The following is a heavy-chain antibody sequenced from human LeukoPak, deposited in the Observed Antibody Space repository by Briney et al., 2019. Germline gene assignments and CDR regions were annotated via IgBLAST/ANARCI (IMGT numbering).Heavy chain of an antibody. CDR3: ARVPGRYYYYGMDV. CDR1: GGSFSGYY. Sequence: LSLTCAVYGGSFSGYYWSWIRQPPGKGLEWVSYISSSSSTIYYADSVKGRFTISRDNAKNSLYLQMNSLRAEDTAVYYCARVPGRYYYYGMDVWGQGTTVTVSS. CDR2: ISSSSSTI. D-gene: IGHD3-10*01. J-gene: IGHJ6*02. V-gene: IGHV3-11*04.